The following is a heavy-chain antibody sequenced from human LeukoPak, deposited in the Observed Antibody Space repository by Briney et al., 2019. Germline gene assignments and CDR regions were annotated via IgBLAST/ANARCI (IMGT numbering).Heavy chain of an antibody. Sequence: PGGSLRLSCAASGFNVSSNYMSWVRQAPGKGLEWVSVIYSGGSTHYADSVKGRFTISRDNSKNTLYLQMNSLRAEDTAVYYCARTRVDTTTFDYFDYWGQGTLVTVSS. J-gene: IGHJ4*02. V-gene: IGHV3-53*05. CDR1: GFNVSSNY. D-gene: IGHD4-11*01. CDR3: ARTRVDTTTFDYFDY. CDR2: IYSGGST.